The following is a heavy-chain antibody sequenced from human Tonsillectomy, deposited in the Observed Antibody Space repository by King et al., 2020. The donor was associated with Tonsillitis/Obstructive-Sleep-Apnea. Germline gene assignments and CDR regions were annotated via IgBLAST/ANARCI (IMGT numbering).Heavy chain of an antibody. V-gene: IGHV4-34*01. CDR2: INHSGST. D-gene: IGHD2-2*01. CDR3: ARGGLVGYCSSTSCYRPNPKSGAFDY. Sequence: VQLQQWGAGLLKPSETLSLNCAVYGGSFSGYYWSWIRQPPGKGLEWIWEINHSGSTNYNPSLKSRVTISVDTSKSQFSLKLSSVTAADTAVYYCARGGLVGYCSSTSCYRPNPKSGAFDYWGQGILVTVSS. J-gene: IGHJ4*02. CDR1: GGSFSGYY.